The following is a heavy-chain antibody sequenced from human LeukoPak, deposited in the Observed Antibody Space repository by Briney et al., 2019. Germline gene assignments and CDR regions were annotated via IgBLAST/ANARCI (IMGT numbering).Heavy chain of an antibody. CDR2: VYSGITT. D-gene: IGHD5-18*01. V-gene: IGHV3-53*01. CDR3: ARLQGYSLGYQYFYYMDV. CDR1: GFIVGDTH. J-gene: IGHJ6*03. Sequence: GGSLRLSCADSGFIVGDTHMTWVRQAPGKGLEWVSLVYSGITTHYADSVKGRFSISRDHSNNILYLQMNTLRAEDTAVYYCARLQGYSLGYQYFYYMDVWGTGTTVTVSS.